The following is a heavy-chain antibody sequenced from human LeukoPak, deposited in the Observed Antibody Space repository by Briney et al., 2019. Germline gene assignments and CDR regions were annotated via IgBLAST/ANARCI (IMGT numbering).Heavy chain of an antibody. V-gene: IGHV1-8*01. D-gene: IGHD1-1*01. Sequence: ASVKVSCKASGYTFTNYDINRVRQATGQGLEWMGWMNPNSGNTGYAQKFQGRVTMTRSTSISTAYMELSSLRSEDTAVYYCARGRTTGNDFDYWGQGTLVTVSS. CDR3: ARGRTTGNDFDY. J-gene: IGHJ4*02. CDR2: MNPNSGNT. CDR1: GYTFTNYD.